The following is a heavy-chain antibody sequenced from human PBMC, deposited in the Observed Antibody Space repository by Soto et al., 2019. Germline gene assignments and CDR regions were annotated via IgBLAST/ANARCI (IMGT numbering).Heavy chain of an antibody. CDR2: ISSGSKYK. CDR3: GRAPSSFHFDSGTLPHFDF. Sequence: GGSLRLSCAASGFIFSTCGMNWVRQAPGKGLEWVSSISSGSKYKYYADSVMGRFTISRDNAKNSLYLQVNDLRAEDTAVYFCGRAPSSFHFDSGTLPHFDFWGQGILVTVSS. D-gene: IGHD3-10*01. V-gene: IGHV3-21*01. J-gene: IGHJ4*02. CDR1: GFIFSTCG.